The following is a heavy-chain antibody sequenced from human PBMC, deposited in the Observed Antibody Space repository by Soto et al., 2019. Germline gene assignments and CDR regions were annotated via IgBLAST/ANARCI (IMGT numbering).Heavy chain of an antibody. CDR2: IFSNDEK. J-gene: IGHJ4*02. D-gene: IGHD3-16*01. CDR1: GFSLSSPRMG. V-gene: IGHV2-26*01. Sequence: QVTLKESGPVLVKPTETLTLTCTVSGFSLSSPRMGVSWIRQPPGKALEWLAHIFSNDEKSYSTSLKSRLTISKYTTKSQVVLTMTNMDPVDTATYYCARIGGVIIDLYYFDFWGQGTQVAVSS. CDR3: ARIGGVIIDLYYFDF.